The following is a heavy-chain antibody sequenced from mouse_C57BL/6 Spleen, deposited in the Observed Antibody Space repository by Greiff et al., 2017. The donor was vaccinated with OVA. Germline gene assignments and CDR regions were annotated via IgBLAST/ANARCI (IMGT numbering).Heavy chain of an antibody. V-gene: IGHV2-5*01. CDR2: IWRGGST. Sequence: QVQLQQSGPGLVQPSQSLSITCTVSGFSLTSYGVHWVRQSPGKGLEWLGVIWRGGSTDYNAAFMSRLSITKDNSKSQVFFKMNSLQADDTAIYYCAKDYYGSSLYYAMDYWGQGTSVTVSS. J-gene: IGHJ4*01. D-gene: IGHD1-1*01. CDR3: AKDYYGSSLYYAMDY. CDR1: GFSLTSYG.